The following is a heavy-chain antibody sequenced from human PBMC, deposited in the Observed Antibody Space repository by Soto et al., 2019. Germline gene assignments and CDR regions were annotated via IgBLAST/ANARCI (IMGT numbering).Heavy chain of an antibody. D-gene: IGHD3-10*01. CDR3: AKVRADYYYGSGPFDY. Sequence: QVQLVESGGGVVQPGRSLRLSCAASGFTFSSYGMHWVRQAPGKGLEWVALISSDGSNKYYADSVKGRFTISRDNSKNTMDLQMNTRRAEDTAVYYCAKVRADYYYGSGPFDYWGQGTLVTVSS. CDR2: ISSDGSNK. J-gene: IGHJ4*02. CDR1: GFTFSSYG. V-gene: IGHV3-30*18.